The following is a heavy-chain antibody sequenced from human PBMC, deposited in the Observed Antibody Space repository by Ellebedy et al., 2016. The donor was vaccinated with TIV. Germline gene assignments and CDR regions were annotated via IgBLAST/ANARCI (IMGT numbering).Heavy chain of an antibody. J-gene: IGHJ6*02. D-gene: IGHD2-21*01. CDR3: ARDNHIVGYSYGLDV. CDR1: GGSFSNFA. Sequence: AASVKVSCKASGGSFSNFAISWVRQAPGQGLEWMGEIIPVLHKATSTRKFQGRLTITADTSTSIVYMELSSLRPEDTAVYYCARDNHIVGYSYGLDVWGQGTTVIVSS. V-gene: IGHV1-69*06. CDR2: IIPVLHKA.